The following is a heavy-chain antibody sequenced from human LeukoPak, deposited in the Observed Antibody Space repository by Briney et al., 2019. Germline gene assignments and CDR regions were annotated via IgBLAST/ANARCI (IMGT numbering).Heavy chain of an antibody. V-gene: IGHV4-59*08. CDR3: ARPSLDYGGIDAFDF. Sequence: SETLSLTCTVSGGSISSYYWSWIRQPPGEGLEWLGFIYYSGSTNYNPSLKSRVTISVDTSKNQFSLKLSSVTAADTAVYYCARPSLDYGGIDAFDFWGQGTLVTVSS. CDR1: GGSISSYY. CDR2: IYYSGST. J-gene: IGHJ3*01. D-gene: IGHD4-23*01.